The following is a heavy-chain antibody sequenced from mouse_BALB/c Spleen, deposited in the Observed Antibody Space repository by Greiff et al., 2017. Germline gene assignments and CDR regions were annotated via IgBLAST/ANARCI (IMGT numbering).Heavy chain of an antibody. CDR2: ISNGGGST. CDR3: SRPYGNYVYFAF. J-gene: IGHJ3*01. D-gene: IGHD2-1*01. V-gene: IGHV5-12-2*01. CDR1: GFTFSSYT. Sequence: EVKLMESGGGLVQPGGSLSLSCAVSGFTFSSYTMSWVRQTPEKRLEWVAYISNGGGSTYYPDTIKSRFTISRDNAKNTLYLQISRLKSEDTALYCCSRPYGNYVYFAFWGEGTLVTVSA.